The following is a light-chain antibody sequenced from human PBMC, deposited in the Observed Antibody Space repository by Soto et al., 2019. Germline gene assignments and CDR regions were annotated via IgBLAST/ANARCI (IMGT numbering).Light chain of an antibody. V-gene: IGKV1-8*01. CDR1: QGISSY. CDR2: AAS. Sequence: AIRMTQSPSSLSASKGDRVTITCRASQGISSYLAWYQQKPGKAPKLLIYAASTLQSGVPSRFSGSGSGTDFTLTISCLQSEVFATYYCQQYYSYPLTFGGGTKVDSK. J-gene: IGKJ4*01. CDR3: QQYYSYPLT.